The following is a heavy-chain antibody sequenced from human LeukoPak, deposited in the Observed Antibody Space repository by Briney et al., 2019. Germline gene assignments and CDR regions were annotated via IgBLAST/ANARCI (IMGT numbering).Heavy chain of an antibody. CDR2: IIPIFGTA. D-gene: IGHD5-24*01. V-gene: IGHV1-69*06. Sequence: SVKVSCKASGGTFSSYVISWVRQAPGQGLEWMGGIIPIFGTANYAQKFQGRVTITADKSTSTAYMELSSLRSEDTAVYYCARDTVEMATIGGIRFFDIWGQGTMVTVSS. J-gene: IGHJ3*02. CDR1: GGTFSSYV. CDR3: ARDTVEMATIGGIRFFDI.